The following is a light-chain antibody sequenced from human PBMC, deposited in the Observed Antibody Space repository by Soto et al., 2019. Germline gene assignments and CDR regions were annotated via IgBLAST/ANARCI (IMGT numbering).Light chain of an antibody. Sequence: EIVMTQSPATLSVSPGETATLSCRASQSVSNNVAWYQQKPGQAPRLLIYGASTRAAGIPDRFSGSGSGTDFTLTISSLEPEDFAVYYCQQRSNWPPITFGQGTRLEIK. CDR2: GAS. J-gene: IGKJ5*01. CDR1: QSVSNN. CDR3: QQRSNWPPIT. V-gene: IGKV3-11*01.